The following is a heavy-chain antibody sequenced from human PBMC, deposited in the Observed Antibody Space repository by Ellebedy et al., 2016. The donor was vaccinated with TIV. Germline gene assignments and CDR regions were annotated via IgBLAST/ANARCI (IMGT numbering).Heavy chain of an antibody. J-gene: IGHJ4*02. CDR3: ARLATGYCSGGSCPLGDY. V-gene: IGHV5-51*01. CDR2: IYPGDSDT. D-gene: IGHD2-15*01. Sequence: GESLKISXKGSGYSFTSYWIAWVRQMPGKGLECMGIIYPGDSDTRYSLSFQGQVTISADKSISTAYLQWSSLKASDTAMYYCARLATGYCSGGSCPLGDYWGQGTLVTVSS. CDR1: GYSFTSYW.